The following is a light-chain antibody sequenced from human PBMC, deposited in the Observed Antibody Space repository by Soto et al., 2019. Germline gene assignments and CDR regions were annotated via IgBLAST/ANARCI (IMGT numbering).Light chain of an antibody. Sequence: EIVLTQSPGTLSLSPGERATLSCRASQSVRNNYLAWYQHKGGQAPGLLIYGASTRATGIPDRFSGSGSGTDFTLTISRLEPEDFAVYYCQQFDSSAITFGQGTRLEIK. CDR1: QSVRNNY. CDR3: QQFDSSAIT. CDR2: GAS. J-gene: IGKJ5*01. V-gene: IGKV3-20*01.